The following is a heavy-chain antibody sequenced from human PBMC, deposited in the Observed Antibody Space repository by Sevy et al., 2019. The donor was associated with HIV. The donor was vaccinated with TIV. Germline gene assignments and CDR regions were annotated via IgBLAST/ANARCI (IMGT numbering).Heavy chain of an antibody. J-gene: IGHJ4*02. CDR3: VRGTTFYDFWTGGDY. Sequence: ASVKVSCKASGYTFTNYAISWVRQAPGQGLEWMGWISGFNGDTNNAEKFQGRFTMTTDTCTKTAYMDLRSLRSDDTAVYYCVRGTTFYDFWTGGDYWGQGTLVTVSS. CDR1: GYTFTNYA. V-gene: IGHV1-18*01. D-gene: IGHD3-3*01. CDR2: ISGFNGDT.